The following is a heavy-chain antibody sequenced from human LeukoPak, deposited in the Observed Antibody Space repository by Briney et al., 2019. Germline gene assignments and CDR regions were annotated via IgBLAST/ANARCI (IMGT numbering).Heavy chain of an antibody. CDR3: ARISSTWYLDF. Sequence: PSETLSLTCAVYGGSFSGYYWSWIRQPPGKGLEWIGEINHSGSTNYNPSLKSRVTISVDTSKNQFSLKLSSVTAADTAVYYCARISSTWYLDFLGQGTLVTVSS. CDR2: INHSGST. V-gene: IGHV4-34*01. D-gene: IGHD6-13*01. CDR1: GGSFSGYY. J-gene: IGHJ4*02.